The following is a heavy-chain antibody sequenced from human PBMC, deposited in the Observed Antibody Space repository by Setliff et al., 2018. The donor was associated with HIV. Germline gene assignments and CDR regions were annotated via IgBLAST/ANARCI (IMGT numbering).Heavy chain of an antibody. CDR2: IYYSGST. Sequence: SETLSLTCSVSGGSIRNYYWSWIRQPPGKGLEWIGNIYYSGSTSYNPSFKSRVTISVDKSNNQFSLDLSSMTAAVTAVYYCARVQEDTVTYREYYGMDVWGQGTTVTVSS. V-gene: IGHV4-59*01. D-gene: IGHD5-18*01. J-gene: IGHJ6*02. CDR3: ARVQEDTVTYREYYGMDV. CDR1: GGSIRNYY.